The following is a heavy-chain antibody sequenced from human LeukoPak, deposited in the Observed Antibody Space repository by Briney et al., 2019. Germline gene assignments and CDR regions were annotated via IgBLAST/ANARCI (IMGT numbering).Heavy chain of an antibody. V-gene: IGHV3-23*01. Sequence: PGGSLRLSCAASGFTFSSYGLSWVRQAPGKGLEWVSGISGSGDSTYYADSVKGRFTISRDNSKNTLYLQMNSLRAEDTAVYYCAKDFCSGGSCYYFDSWGQGTLVTVSS. CDR2: ISGSGDST. CDR1: GFTFSSYG. CDR3: AKDFCSGGSCYYFDS. D-gene: IGHD2-15*01. J-gene: IGHJ4*02.